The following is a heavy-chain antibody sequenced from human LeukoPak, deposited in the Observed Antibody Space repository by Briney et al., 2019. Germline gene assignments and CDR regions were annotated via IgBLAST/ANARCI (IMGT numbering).Heavy chain of an antibody. D-gene: IGHD3-10*01. J-gene: IGHJ4*02. V-gene: IGHV1-2*06. CDR3: ARYINSGSYYDY. CDR1: GYTSTGNY. CDR2: INPNSGGT. Sequence: ASVKVSCKASGYTSTGNYMHWVRQAPGQGLEWMGRINPNSGGTSYAQKFQGRVTMTRDTSISTAYMELSSLRSDDTAVYYCARYINSGSYYDYWGQGTLVTVSS.